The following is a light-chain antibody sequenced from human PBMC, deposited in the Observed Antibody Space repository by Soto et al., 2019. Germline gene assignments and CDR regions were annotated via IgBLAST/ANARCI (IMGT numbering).Light chain of an antibody. Sequence: EIVLTQSPGILSLSPGERATLSCRASQSVSSSYLAWYQQKPGQAPRLLIYVASNRATGIPGRFSASGSKTNFILTISRLEPEDFAVYYCQQYGSSPPYTFGQGTKLEIK. CDR1: QSVSSSY. CDR3: QQYGSSPPYT. CDR2: VAS. J-gene: IGKJ2*01. V-gene: IGKV3-20*01.